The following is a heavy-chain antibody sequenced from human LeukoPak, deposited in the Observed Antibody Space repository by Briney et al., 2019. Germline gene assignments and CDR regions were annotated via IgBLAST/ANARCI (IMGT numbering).Heavy chain of an antibody. Sequence: GGSLRLSCAASGFTFNDYDMSWVRQAPGKGLEWVSGISGDGGAKFYADSVKGRFTISRDNSKNTLYLQMNSLRAEDTAVYYCARDQVVTASFDYWGQGTLVTVSS. D-gene: IGHD2-21*02. V-gene: IGHV3-23*01. J-gene: IGHJ4*02. CDR2: ISGDGGAK. CDR3: ARDQVVTASFDY. CDR1: GFTFNDYD.